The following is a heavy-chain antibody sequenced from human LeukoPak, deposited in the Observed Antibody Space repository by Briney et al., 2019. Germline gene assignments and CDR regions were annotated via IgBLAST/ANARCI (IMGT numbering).Heavy chain of an antibody. Sequence: SETLSLTCTVSGGSISSYYWSWIRQPPGKGLEWIGYIYTSGSTNYNPSHKSRVTISVDTSKNQFSLKLSSVTDAHTAVYYCARHPSSSVGYYYYMDVWGKGTTVTVSS. D-gene: IGHD6-6*01. CDR2: IYTSGST. CDR3: ARHPSSSVGYYYYMDV. J-gene: IGHJ6*03. CDR1: GGSISSYY. V-gene: IGHV4-4*09.